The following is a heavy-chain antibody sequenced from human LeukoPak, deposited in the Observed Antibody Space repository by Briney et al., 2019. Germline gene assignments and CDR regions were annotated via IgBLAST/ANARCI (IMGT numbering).Heavy chain of an antibody. V-gene: IGHV3-33*01. CDR1: GFTFSSYG. CDR2: IWYGGSNK. CDR3: ARSSTIFGVAKGSLLGMDV. J-gene: IGHJ6*02. Sequence: GGSLRLSCAASGFTFSSYGMHWVRQAPGKGLEWVAVIWYGGSNKYYADSVKGRFTISRDNSKNTLYLQMNSLRAEDTAVYYCARSSTIFGVAKGSLLGMDVWGQGTTVTVSS. D-gene: IGHD3-3*01.